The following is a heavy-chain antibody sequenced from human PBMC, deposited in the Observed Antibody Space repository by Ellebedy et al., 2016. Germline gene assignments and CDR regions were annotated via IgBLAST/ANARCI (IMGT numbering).Heavy chain of an antibody. J-gene: IGHJ5*02. CDR1: GFTFSSYG. D-gene: IGHD2-15*01. Sequence: GESLKISXAASGFTFSSYGMHWVRQAPGKGLEWVAVIWYDGSNMYYADSVKGRFTISRDNSKNTVSLQMNSLRAEDTAVYYCARDEYIPPNRMFDLWGQGTLVTVSS. CDR2: IWYDGSNM. V-gene: IGHV3-33*01. CDR3: ARDEYIPPNRMFDL.